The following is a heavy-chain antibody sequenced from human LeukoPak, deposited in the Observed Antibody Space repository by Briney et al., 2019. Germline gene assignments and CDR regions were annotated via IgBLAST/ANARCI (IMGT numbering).Heavy chain of an antibody. V-gene: IGHV1-8*01. J-gene: IGHJ6*02. CDR3: ARASPGEYYYYGMDV. CDR2: MNPKSGNR. CDR1: GYTFINYD. Sequence: WASVKVSCKTSGYTFINYDIAWVRQASGQGVEWMGWMNPKSGNRGSAQKFQGRVTMTMNTSMRTVSMESSSLTSDDSAVYYCARASPGEYYYYGMDVWGQGTSVTVSS.